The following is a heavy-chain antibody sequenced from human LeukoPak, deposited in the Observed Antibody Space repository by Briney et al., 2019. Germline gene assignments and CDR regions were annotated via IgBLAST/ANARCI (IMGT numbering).Heavy chain of an antibody. CDR1: GFSVSSNY. CDR3: ANCNGWLPHNY. J-gene: IGHJ4*02. V-gene: IGHV3-66*01. D-gene: IGHD3-9*01. Sequence: PGGSLRLSCAASGFSVSSNYMAWVRQAPGKGLEWVSVIYNGGSTKYGDSVKDRFTISRDNSKNTLHLQMNSLRAEDTAVYYCANCNGWLPHNYWGQGTLVTVSS. CDR2: IYNGGST.